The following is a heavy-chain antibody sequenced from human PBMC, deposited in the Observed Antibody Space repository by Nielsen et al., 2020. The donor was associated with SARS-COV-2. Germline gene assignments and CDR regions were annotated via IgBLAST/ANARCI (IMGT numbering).Heavy chain of an antibody. CDR1: GGSISSSNW. J-gene: IGHJ6*02. V-gene: IGHV4-4*02. CDR3: ARVTHPGCSGGSCYSYYGMDV. CDR2: IYHSGST. D-gene: IGHD2-15*01. Sequence: SETLSLTCTVSGGSISSSNWWRWVRQPPGKGLEWIGEIYHSGSTNYNPSLKSRVTISVDKSKNQFSLKLSSVTAADTAVYYCARVTHPGCSGGSCYSYYGMDVWGQGTTVTVSS.